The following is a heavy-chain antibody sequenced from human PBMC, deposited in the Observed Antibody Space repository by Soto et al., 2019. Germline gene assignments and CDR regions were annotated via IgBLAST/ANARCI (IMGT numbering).Heavy chain of an antibody. CDR3: ARVTSMVRGVIDNWFDP. V-gene: IGHV1-69*01. D-gene: IGHD3-10*01. CDR1: GGTFSSYA. J-gene: IGHJ5*02. Sequence: QVPRVQSGAEVKKPGSSVMVSCKASGGTFSSYAIHWVRQAPGQGLEWMGGIIPMYGPAKYAQRFQGRVTITADESTTTVYMELTSLTSQDTAVYYCARVTSMVRGVIDNWFDPWGHGTLVTVSS. CDR2: IIPMYGPA.